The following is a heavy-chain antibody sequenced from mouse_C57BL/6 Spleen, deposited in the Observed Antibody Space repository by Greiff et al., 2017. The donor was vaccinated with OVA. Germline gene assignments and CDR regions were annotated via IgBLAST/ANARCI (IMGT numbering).Heavy chain of an antibody. CDR1: GFTFSSYA. CDR2: ISDGGSYT. CDR3: ARDSSGSYYFDY. Sequence: EVKLVESGGGLVKPGGSLKLSCAASGFTFSSYAMSWVRQTPEKRLEWVATISDGGSYTYYPDNVKGRFTFPRDNAKNNLYLQMSHLKSEDTAMYYCARDSSGSYYFDYWGQGTTLTVSS. V-gene: IGHV5-4*01. D-gene: IGHD3-2*02. J-gene: IGHJ2*01.